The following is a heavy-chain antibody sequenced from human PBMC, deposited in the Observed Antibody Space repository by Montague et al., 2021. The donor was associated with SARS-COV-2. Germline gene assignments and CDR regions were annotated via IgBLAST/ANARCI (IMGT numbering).Heavy chain of an antibody. J-gene: IGHJ4*02. Sequence: SETLSLTCTVSGGSIISTTYYWGWIRQPPGKGLEWIGSIYYSGTTYYNPSLKGRVTMSIDTSKNQFSLKLRSVTAAETALFYCATIAETGSEGGIDYWGQGALVTVSS. D-gene: IGHD6-19*01. CDR2: IYYSGTT. CDR3: ATIAETGSEGGIDY. CDR1: GGSIISTTYY. V-gene: IGHV4-39*01.